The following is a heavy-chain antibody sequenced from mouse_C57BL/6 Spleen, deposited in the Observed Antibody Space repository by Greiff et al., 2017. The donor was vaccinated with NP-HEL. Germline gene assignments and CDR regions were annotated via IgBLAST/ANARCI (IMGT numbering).Heavy chain of an antibody. J-gene: IGHJ4*01. D-gene: IGHD3-2*02. CDR2: IYPGDGDT. Sequence: QVQLQQSGAELVKPGASVKISCKASGYAFSSYWMNWVKQRPGKGLEWIGQIYPGDGDTNYNGKFKGKATLTADKSSSTAYMQLSSLTSEDSAVYFCARSRAAQAYYAMDYWGQGTSVTVSS. CDR1: GYAFSSYW. V-gene: IGHV1-80*01. CDR3: ARSRAAQAYYAMDY.